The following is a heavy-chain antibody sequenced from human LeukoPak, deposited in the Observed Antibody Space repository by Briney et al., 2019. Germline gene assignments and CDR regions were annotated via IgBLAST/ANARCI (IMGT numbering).Heavy chain of an antibody. Sequence: GGSLRLSCAASGFTFSSYGMHWVRQATGKGLEWVSAIDTAGDTYYPGSVKGRFTISRENAKNSLYLQMNSLRAGDTAVYYCARAGIYGSGSYYFDYWGQGTLVTVSS. CDR2: IDTAGDT. D-gene: IGHD3-10*01. V-gene: IGHV3-13*01. J-gene: IGHJ4*02. CDR3: ARAGIYGSGSYYFDY. CDR1: GFTFSSYG.